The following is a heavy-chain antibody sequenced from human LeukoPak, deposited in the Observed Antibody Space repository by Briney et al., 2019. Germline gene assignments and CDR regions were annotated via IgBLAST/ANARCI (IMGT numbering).Heavy chain of an antibody. V-gene: IGHV3-53*01. CDR3: ARGVEPLAANTLAY. J-gene: IGHJ4*02. CDR1: GFTVITND. Sequence: PGGSLRLSCAASGFTVITNDMTWVRQAPGKGLEWVSVLYSDGNTEYAESVQGRFTISRDNSTNTLYLEMNSLSPDDTAVYYCARGVEPLAANTLAYWGQGTLVTVSS. D-gene: IGHD1-14*01. CDR2: LYSDGNT.